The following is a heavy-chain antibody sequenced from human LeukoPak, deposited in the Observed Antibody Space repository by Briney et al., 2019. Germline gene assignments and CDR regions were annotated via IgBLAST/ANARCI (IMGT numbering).Heavy chain of an antibody. CDR1: GGSISGTNYY. CDR2: IDYSGSA. V-gene: IGHV4-39*01. Sequence: SETLSLTCTVSGGSISGTNYYWAWLRQPPGKGLEWIGSIDYSGSAVYNPSLNSRLTISVDTSKNQVSLKVPSVTAADTAVYYCARRTYSYGFRFDPWGQGTLVIVSS. J-gene: IGHJ5*02. D-gene: IGHD3-16*02. CDR3: ARRTYSYGFRFDP.